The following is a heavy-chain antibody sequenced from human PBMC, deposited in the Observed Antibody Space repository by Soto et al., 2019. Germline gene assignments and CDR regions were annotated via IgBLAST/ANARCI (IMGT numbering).Heavy chain of an antibody. CDR3: ARWNEGLDY. Sequence: QVQLQESGPGLVKPSETLSLTCTVSGGSINYYYWSWMRQSPGKGLEWIGYIYYDGITDYNPSLRSRATISVDTSKNQFSMNLRSVNAADTALYYCARWNEGLDYWGQGALVTVSS. D-gene: IGHD1-1*01. V-gene: IGHV4-59*01. CDR1: GGSINYYY. J-gene: IGHJ4*02. CDR2: IYYDGIT.